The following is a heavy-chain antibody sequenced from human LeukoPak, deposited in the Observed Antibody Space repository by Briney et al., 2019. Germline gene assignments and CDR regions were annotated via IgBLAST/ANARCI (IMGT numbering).Heavy chain of an antibody. Sequence: PGGSLRLSCAASGFTFDDYAMHWVRQAPGKGLEWVSGISNSGNTYYTDSVKGRFTISRDNSKNTLYLQMNSLRAEDTAVYYCAKDGTNYYYYMDVWGKGTTVTVSS. J-gene: IGHJ6*03. CDR1: GFTFDDYA. CDR3: AKDGTNYYYYMDV. D-gene: IGHD2-2*01. V-gene: IGHV3-9*01. CDR2: ISNSGNT.